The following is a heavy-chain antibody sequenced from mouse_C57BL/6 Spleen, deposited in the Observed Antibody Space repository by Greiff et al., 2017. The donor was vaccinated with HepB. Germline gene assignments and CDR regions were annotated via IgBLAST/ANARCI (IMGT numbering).Heavy chain of an antibody. CDR1: GFTFSDYY. D-gene: IGHD2-4*01. V-gene: IGHV5-12*01. Sequence: EVKVVDSGGGLVQPGGSLKLSCAASGFTFSDYYMYWVRQTPEKRLEWVAYISNGGGSTYYPDTVKGRFTISRDNAKNTLYLQMSRLKSEDTAMYYCARHGGYDYEGFAYWGQGTLVTVSA. CDR2: ISNGGGST. CDR3: ARHGGYDYEGFAY. J-gene: IGHJ3*01.